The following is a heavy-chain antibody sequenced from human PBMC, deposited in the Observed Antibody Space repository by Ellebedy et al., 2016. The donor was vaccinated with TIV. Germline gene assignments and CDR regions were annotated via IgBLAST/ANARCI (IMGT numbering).Heavy chain of an antibody. D-gene: IGHD2-8*01. V-gene: IGHV3-7*03. Sequence: GESLKISCAASGFTFGNYWMSWVRQAPGKGLEWVANIKNDGSERYYVDSVEGRFTISRDNAKNSLYRQMSSLRAEDTAVYYCARPGKPYAIDYWGQGILVTVSP. CDR2: IKNDGSER. CDR3: ARPGKPYAIDY. CDR1: GFTFGNYW. J-gene: IGHJ4*02.